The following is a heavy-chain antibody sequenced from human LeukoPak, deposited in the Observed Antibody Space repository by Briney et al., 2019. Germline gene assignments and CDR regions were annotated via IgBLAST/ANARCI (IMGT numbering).Heavy chain of an antibody. CDR2: TYPGDSDT. D-gene: IGHD6-25*01. CDR1: GYSFTSYW. CDR3: VRERRNAFDI. V-gene: IGHV5-51*01. J-gene: IGHJ3*02. Sequence: GESLKISCEGSGYSFTSYWIGWVRQMPGKGLEWMGITYPGDSDTRYSPPFQGQVTISADKSISTAYLQWSSLKASDTAMYYCVRERRNAFDIWGQGTMVTVSS.